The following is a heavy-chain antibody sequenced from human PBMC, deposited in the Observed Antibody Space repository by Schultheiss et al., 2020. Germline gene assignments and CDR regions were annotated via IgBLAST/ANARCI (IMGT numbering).Heavy chain of an antibody. CDR1: GFTFSSYG. CDR2: ISWNSGSI. Sequence: GGSLRLSCAASGFTFSSYGMHWVRQAPGKGLEWVSGISWNSGSIGYADSVKGRFTISRDNSKNTLYLQMNSLRAEDTAVYYCAKDLAIPSYGMDVWGQGTTVTGYS. CDR3: AKDLAIPSYGMDV. V-gene: IGHV3-NL1*01. D-gene: IGHD2-21*01. J-gene: IGHJ6*02.